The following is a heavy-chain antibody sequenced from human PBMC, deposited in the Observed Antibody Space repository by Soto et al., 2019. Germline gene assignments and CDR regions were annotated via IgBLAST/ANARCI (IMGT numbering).Heavy chain of an antibody. V-gene: IGHV1-18*01. Sequence: ASVKVSCKASGYTFTSYGISWVRQAPGQGLEWMGWISAYNGNTNYAQKLQGRVTMTTDTSTSTAYMELRSLRSDDTAVYYCATPSPYCSSTSCYLDYWGQGTLVTVS. CDR1: GYTFTSYG. J-gene: IGHJ4*02. CDR3: ATPSPYCSSTSCYLDY. D-gene: IGHD2-2*01. CDR2: ISAYNGNT.